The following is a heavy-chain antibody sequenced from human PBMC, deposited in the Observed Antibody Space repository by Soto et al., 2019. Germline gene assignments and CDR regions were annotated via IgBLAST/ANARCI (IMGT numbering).Heavy chain of an antibody. Sequence: GASVKVSCKASGYTFTSYYMHWVRQAPGQGLEWMGIINPSGGSTSYAQKFQGRVTMTRDTSTSTVYMELSSLRSEDTAVYYCARTEGIAADGTQFDYWGQGTLVTVSS. CDR3: ARTEGIAADGTQFDY. J-gene: IGHJ4*02. D-gene: IGHD6-13*01. V-gene: IGHV1-46*01. CDR1: GYTFTSYY. CDR2: INPSGGST.